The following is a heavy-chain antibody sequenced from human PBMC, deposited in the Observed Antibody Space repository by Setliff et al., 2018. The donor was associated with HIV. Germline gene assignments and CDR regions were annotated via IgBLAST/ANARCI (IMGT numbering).Heavy chain of an antibody. V-gene: IGHV4-59*01. CDR1: GGSISSYY. J-gene: IGHJ6*03. CDR3: ARAAGYSSSWRHYSYYYMDV. D-gene: IGHD6-13*01. CDR2: IYYSGST. Sequence: PSETLSLTCTASGGSISSYYWSWIRQPPGKGLEWIGYIYYSGSTSYNPSIKSRVTISVDTSKNQFSLKLSSVTAADTAVYYCARAAGYSSSWRHYSYYYMDVWGKGTSVTVSS.